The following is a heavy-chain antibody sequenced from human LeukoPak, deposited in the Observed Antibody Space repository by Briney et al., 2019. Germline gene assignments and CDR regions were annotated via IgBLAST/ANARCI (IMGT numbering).Heavy chain of an antibody. CDR3: ARVRGSYHFDY. D-gene: IGHD1-26*01. J-gene: IGHJ4*02. Sequence: PGGSLRLSCAARGFTFSSYSMNWVRQAPGKGLEWVSYITSSSSAIYYADSVKGRFTISRDNAKNSLYLQMNSLRAEDTAVYYCARVRGSYHFDYWGQGTLVTVSS. CDR2: ITSSSSAI. CDR1: GFTFSSYS. V-gene: IGHV3-48*01.